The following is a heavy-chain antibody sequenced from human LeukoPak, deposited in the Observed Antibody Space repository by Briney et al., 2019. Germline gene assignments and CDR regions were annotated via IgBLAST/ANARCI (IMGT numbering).Heavy chain of an antibody. J-gene: IGHJ5*02. D-gene: IGHD6-13*01. CDR1: GGSISSLGYS. CDR2: IYYSGGT. V-gene: IGHV4-30-4*07. CDR3: ARGRIAAAGRWFDP. Sequence: SETLSLTRTVSGGSISSLGYSWSWIRQSPGKGLEWIGYIYYSGGTSYNPSLKSRITMSVDTSKNQFSLKLSSVTAADTAVYYCARGRIAAAGRWFDPWGQGTLVTVSS.